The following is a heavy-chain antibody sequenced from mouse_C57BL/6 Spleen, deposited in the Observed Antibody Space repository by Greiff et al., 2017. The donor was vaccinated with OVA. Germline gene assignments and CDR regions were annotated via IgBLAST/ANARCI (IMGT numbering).Heavy chain of an antibody. D-gene: IGHD2-4*01. V-gene: IGHV1-15*01. CDR2: IDPETGGT. CDR1: GYTFTDYE. CDR3: TSDDYDGRFAY. J-gene: IGHJ3*01. Sequence: VKLQESGAELVRPGASVTLSCKASGYTFTDYEMHWVKQTPVHGLEWIGAIDPETGGTAYNQKFKGKAILTADKSSSTAYMELRSLTSEDSAVYYCTSDDYDGRFAYWGQGTLVTVSA.